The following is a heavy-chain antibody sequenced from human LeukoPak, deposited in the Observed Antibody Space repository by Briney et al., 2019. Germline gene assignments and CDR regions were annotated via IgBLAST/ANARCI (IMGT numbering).Heavy chain of an antibody. Sequence: SETLSLTCTVSGGSISSYYWSWIRQPPGKGLEWIGYIYYSGSTNYNPSLKSRVTISVDTSKNQFSLKLSSVTAADTAVYYCASPRFGELFSSWGQGTLVTVSS. V-gene: IGHV4-59*01. D-gene: IGHD3-10*01. J-gene: IGHJ5*02. CDR3: ASPRFGELFSS. CDR2: IYYSGST. CDR1: GGSISSYY.